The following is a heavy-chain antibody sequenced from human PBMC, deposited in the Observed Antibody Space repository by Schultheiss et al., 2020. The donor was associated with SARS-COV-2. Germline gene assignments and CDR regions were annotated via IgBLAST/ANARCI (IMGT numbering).Heavy chain of an antibody. D-gene: IGHD6-13*01. V-gene: IGHV4-38-2*01. CDR2: INHSGST. Sequence: SETLSLTCAVSGYSISSGYYWGWIRQPPGKGLEWIGEINHSGSTNYNPSLKSRVTISVDTSKNQFSLRLSSVTAADTAVYYCARAGVVHSSSWYSPHLYGMDVWGQGTTVTVSS. CDR3: ARAGVVHSSSWYSPHLYGMDV. CDR1: GYSISSGYY. J-gene: IGHJ6*02.